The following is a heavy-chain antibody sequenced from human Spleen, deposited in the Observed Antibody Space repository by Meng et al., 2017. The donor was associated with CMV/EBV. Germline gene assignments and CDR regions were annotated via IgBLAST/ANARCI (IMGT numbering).Heavy chain of an antibody. CDR1: GGSISSSSYY. V-gene: IGHV4-39*07. Sequence: SETLSLTCSVSGGSISSSSYYWGWIRQPPGKGLEWIGSIYYSGSTYYNPSLKSRVTISVDTSKNQFSLKLSSVTAADTAVYYCARGTWDIVVVPNFDYWGQGTLVTVSS. D-gene: IGHD2-2*01. CDR3: ARGTWDIVVVPNFDY. J-gene: IGHJ4*02. CDR2: IYYSGST.